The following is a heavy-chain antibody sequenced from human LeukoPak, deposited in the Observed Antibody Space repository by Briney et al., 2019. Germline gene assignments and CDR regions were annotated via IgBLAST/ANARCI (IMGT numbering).Heavy chain of an antibody. CDR2: ISSSGSTI. Sequence: MSGGSLRLSCAASGFTFSDYYMSWIRQAPGKGLEWVSYISSSGSTIYYADSVKGRFTISRDNAKNSLYLQMNSLRAEDTAVYYCARDGEATGLYNWFDPWGQGTLVTVSS. V-gene: IGHV3-11*01. D-gene: IGHD5-12*01. J-gene: IGHJ5*02. CDR3: ARDGEATGLYNWFDP. CDR1: GFTFSDYY.